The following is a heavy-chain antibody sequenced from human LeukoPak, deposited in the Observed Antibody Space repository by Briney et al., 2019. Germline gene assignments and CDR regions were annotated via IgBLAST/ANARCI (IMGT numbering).Heavy chain of an antibody. Sequence: GGSLRLSCAASGFTFSSYEMNWVRQAPGKGLEWVPYISSSGSTIYYADSVKGRFTISRDNAKNSLYLQMNSLRAEDTAVYYCARGMAVHSGSYPWGQGTLVTVSS. CDR3: ARGMAVHSGSYP. V-gene: IGHV3-48*03. J-gene: IGHJ5*02. CDR2: ISSSGSTI. D-gene: IGHD1-26*01. CDR1: GFTFSSYE.